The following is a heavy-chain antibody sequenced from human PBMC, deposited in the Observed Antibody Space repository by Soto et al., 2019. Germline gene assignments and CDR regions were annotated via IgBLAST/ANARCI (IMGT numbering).Heavy chain of an antibody. Sequence: ASVKVSCKTSGYTFSAYYVHWARLTPGRGFQWLGWINPSNEITTFSQFFQGRVTMTRDTSTNTVHMGLNRLTSDDTAVYYCMRGGWGDSPIDYWGQGTQVTVSS. CDR1: GYTFSAYY. V-gene: IGHV1-2*02. D-gene: IGHD1-26*01. CDR2: INPSNEIT. CDR3: MRGGWGDSPIDY. J-gene: IGHJ4*02.